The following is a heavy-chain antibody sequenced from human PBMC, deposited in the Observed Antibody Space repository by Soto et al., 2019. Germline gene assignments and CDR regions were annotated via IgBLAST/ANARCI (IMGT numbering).Heavy chain of an antibody. CDR1: GGSFNRHT. Sequence: QVQLVQSGAEVRKTGSSVRVSCTASGGSFNRHTISWVRQAPGQGLEWLGGVIPIFGTANHAQKFQGRVTIIADESTSTVYMELSSLRSDDAAIYYCAGGGGYASTDYYYEYWGQGTLVIVSS. J-gene: IGHJ4*02. CDR3: AGGGGYASTDYYYEY. V-gene: IGHV1-69*01. CDR2: VIPIFGTA. D-gene: IGHD3-22*01.